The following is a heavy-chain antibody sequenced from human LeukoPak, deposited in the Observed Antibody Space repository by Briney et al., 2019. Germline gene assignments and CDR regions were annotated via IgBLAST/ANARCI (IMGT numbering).Heavy chain of an antibody. Sequence: GGTLRLSCAAPGFTFSSYGMSWVRQAPGKGLEWVSAISGSDGSTYYADSVKGRFTISRDNSKNTLYLQMNSLRAEDTAVYYCAKHKAGSSGLRQHYYYYMDVWGKGTTVTISS. V-gene: IGHV3-23*01. D-gene: IGHD6-19*01. CDR2: ISGSDGST. CDR1: GFTFSSYG. CDR3: AKHKAGSSGLRQHYYYYMDV. J-gene: IGHJ6*03.